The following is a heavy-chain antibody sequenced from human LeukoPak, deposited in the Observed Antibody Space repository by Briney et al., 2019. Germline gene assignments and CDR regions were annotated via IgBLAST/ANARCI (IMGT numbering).Heavy chain of an antibody. CDR1: GYTFTSYG. V-gene: IGHV1-69*04. CDR2: IIPILGIA. J-gene: IGHJ4*02. D-gene: IGHD6-13*01. CDR3: ASEGGASSSWYFVY. Sequence: ASVKVSCKASGYTFTSYGISWVRQAPGQGLEWMGRIIPILGIANYAQKFQGRVTITADKSTSTAYMELSSLRSEDTAVYYCASEGGASSSWYFVYWGQGTLVTVSS.